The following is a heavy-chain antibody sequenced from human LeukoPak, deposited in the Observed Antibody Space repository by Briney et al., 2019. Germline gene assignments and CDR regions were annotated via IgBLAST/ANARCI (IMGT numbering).Heavy chain of an antibody. CDR2: ISWNSGSI. Sequence: PGGSLRLSCAASGFTFDDYAMHWVRQAPGKGLEWVSGISWNSGSIGYADSVKGRFTISRDNAKNSLYLQMNSLRAEDMALYYCAKGGYYYDSSGYYLDYWGQGTLVTVSS. V-gene: IGHV3-9*03. J-gene: IGHJ4*02. CDR1: GFTFDDYA. D-gene: IGHD3-22*01. CDR3: AKGGYYYDSSGYYLDY.